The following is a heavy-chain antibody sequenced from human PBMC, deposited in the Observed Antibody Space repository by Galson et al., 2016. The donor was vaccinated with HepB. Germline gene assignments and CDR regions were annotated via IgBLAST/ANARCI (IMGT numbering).Heavy chain of an antibody. J-gene: IGHJ6*02. V-gene: IGHV2-70*11. CDR2: IDWDDDK. Sequence: PALVKPTQTLTLTCTFSGFSLTTSTMSVNWIRQPPGKALEWLARIDWDDDKYYSTSLRTRLTISKDTSKNQVVLRMTNMDPMDSATYFCARTRGEGRAALGHYGMDVWGQGTTITVSS. CDR3: ARTRGEGRAALGHYGMDV. D-gene: IGHD3-10*01. CDR1: GFSLTTSTMS.